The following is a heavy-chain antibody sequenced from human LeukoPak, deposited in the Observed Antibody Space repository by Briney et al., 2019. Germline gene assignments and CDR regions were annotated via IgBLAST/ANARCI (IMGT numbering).Heavy chain of an antibody. CDR2: ISPGGGTT. CDR3: ARRAGALYYYDTSGPFDH. Sequence: PGGSLRLSCAVSGFAFGSEAMSWVRQSPARGLEWVASISPGGGTTYYADSVKGRFIISRDNSKNTLYLQMNSLRVDDTAVYFCARRAGALYYYDTSGPFDHWGRGTLVTVSS. V-gene: IGHV3-23*01. CDR1: GFAFGSEA. D-gene: IGHD3-22*01. J-gene: IGHJ4*02.